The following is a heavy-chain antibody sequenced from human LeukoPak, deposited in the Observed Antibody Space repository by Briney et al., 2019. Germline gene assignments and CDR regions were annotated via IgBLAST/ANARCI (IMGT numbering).Heavy chain of an antibody. CDR2: FSESSGSA. CDR1: GFTLSSHA. Sequence: GGSLRLSCAASGFTLSSHAMSWVRQAPGKGLGWISTFSESSGSAHYADSVKGRFTLSRDISKNTLYLQMNSLRAEDTAVYYCARDPSRSWWGYFDYWGQGALVTVSS. V-gene: IGHV3-23*01. CDR3: ARDPSRSWWGYFDY. D-gene: IGHD6-13*01. J-gene: IGHJ4*02.